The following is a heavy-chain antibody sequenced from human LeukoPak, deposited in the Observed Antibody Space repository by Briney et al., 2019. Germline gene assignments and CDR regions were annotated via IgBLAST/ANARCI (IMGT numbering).Heavy chain of an antibody. V-gene: IGHV3-21*04. Sequence: GGSLRLPCAASGFTFSSYSMSWVRQAPGKGLEWVSYISMSSVYIYYADSVKGRFTISRDDSKNTVYLQMNSLRAEDTAVYSCAKYTSGTSYRGLDQWGHGTLVTVSS. D-gene: IGHD3-10*01. J-gene: IGHJ4*01. CDR3: AKYTSGTSYRGLDQ. CDR2: ISMSSVYI. CDR1: GFTFSSYS.